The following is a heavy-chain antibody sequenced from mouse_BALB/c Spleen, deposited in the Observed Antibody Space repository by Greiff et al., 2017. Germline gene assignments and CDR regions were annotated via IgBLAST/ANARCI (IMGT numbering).Heavy chain of an antibody. V-gene: IGHV5-6-5*01. CDR1: GFTFSSYA. J-gene: IGHJ1*01. CDR3: ARRNYYGNYNWYFDV. CDR2: ISSGGST. Sequence: EVKLMESGGGLVKPGGSLKLSCAASGFTFSSYAMSWVRQTPEKRLEWVASISSGGSTCYPDSVKGRFTISRDNARNILYLQMSSLRSEDTAMYYCARRNYYGNYNWYFDVWGAGTTVTVSS. D-gene: IGHD2-1*01.